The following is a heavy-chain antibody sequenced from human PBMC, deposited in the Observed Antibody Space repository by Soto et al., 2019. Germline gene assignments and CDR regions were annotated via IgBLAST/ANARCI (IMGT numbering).Heavy chain of an antibody. CDR3: ARSGVTGIVIPSHWFDP. Sequence: SETLSLTCTVPGDSIGGVGYWSWIRQFPGRGLEWIGCISSSGSTYYNPALNNRISLSLDTSQNQFSLKLLSVTAADTAIYYCARSGVTGIVIPSHWFDPWGQGTLVTVSS. CDR2: ISSSGST. CDR1: GDSIGGVGY. V-gene: IGHV4-31*03. D-gene: IGHD2-21*02. J-gene: IGHJ5*02.